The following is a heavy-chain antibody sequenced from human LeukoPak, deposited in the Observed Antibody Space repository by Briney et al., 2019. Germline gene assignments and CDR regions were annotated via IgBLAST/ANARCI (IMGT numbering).Heavy chain of an antibody. CDR3: ARDLDGGSYFDY. V-gene: IGHV1-69*04. Sequence: GSSVKVSCKASGGTFSSYAISWVRQAPGQGLEWMGRIIPILGIANYAQKFQGRVTIIADKSTSTAYMELSSLRSEDTAVYYCARDLDGGSYFDYWGQGTLVTVSS. D-gene: IGHD3-16*01. CDR2: IIPILGIA. CDR1: GGTFSSYA. J-gene: IGHJ4*02.